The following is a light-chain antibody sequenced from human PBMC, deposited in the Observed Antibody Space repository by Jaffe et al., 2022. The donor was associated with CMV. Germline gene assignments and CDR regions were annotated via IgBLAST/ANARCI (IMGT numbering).Light chain of an antibody. CDR2: KDT. CDR3: QSADSSGTYTVV. V-gene: IGLV3-25*03. Sequence: SHELIQPPSVSVSPGQTARITCSGDALPRQFAYWYQVKPGQAPMLVIYKDTERPSGIPERFSGSTSGTTVTLTITGAQAEDEADYYCQSADSSGTYTVVLGGGTKLTVL. CDR1: ALPRQF. J-gene: IGLJ2*01.